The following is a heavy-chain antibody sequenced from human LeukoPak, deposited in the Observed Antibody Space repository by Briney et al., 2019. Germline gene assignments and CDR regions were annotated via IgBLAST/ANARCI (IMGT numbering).Heavy chain of an antibody. D-gene: IGHD6-19*01. V-gene: IGHV4-39*01. CDR2: IYYSGST. J-gene: IGHJ3*02. Sequence: PSETLSLTCTVSGGSISSSSYYWGWIRQPPGKGLEWIGSIYYSGSTYYNPSLKSRVTIPVDTSKSQFSLRLSSVTAADTAVYYCVRTYSIGWSTGVFDIWGQGTMVTVSS. CDR1: GGSISSSSYY. CDR3: VRTYSIGWSTGVFDI.